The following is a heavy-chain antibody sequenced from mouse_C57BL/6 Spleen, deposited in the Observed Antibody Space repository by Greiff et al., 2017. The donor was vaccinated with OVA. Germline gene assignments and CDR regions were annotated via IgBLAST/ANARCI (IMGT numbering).Heavy chain of an antibody. D-gene: IGHD2-5*01. CDR1: GFSLTSSG. Sequence: VMLVESGPGLVAPSQSLSITCTASGFSLTSSGVSWVRQPPGKGLEWLGVIWGDGSTNNHSALISRLSISKDNSKSQVFLKLNRLQTDDTATYYCTKEYYSNYDAMDYWGQGTSVTVSS. CDR3: TKEYYSNYDAMDY. CDR2: IWGDGST. J-gene: IGHJ4*01. V-gene: IGHV2-3*01.